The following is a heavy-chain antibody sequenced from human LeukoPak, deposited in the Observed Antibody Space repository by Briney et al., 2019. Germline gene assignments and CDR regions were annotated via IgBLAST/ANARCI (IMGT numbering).Heavy chain of an antibody. D-gene: IGHD3-10*01. Sequence: SETLSLTCTVSGGSISSSSYYWGWIRQPPGKGLEWIGSIYYSGSTYYNPSLKSRVTISVDTSKNQFSLKLSSVTAADTTVFYCARLMAVRGNGFDVWGQGTMVTVSS. V-gene: IGHV4-39*01. CDR1: GGSISSSSYY. J-gene: IGHJ3*01. CDR3: ARLMAVRGNGFDV. CDR2: IYYSGST.